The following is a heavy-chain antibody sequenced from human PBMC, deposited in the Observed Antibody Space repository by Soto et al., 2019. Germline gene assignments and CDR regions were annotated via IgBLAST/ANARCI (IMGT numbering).Heavy chain of an antibody. J-gene: IGHJ5*02. V-gene: IGHV2-26*01. CDR3: ARIVFDSSCYYLKGNWFDP. D-gene: IGHD3-22*01. CDR2: ISSKDEK. Sequence: QVTLKESGPVLVKPTESLTLTCTVSGFSLTDARTGVSWIRQPPGKALERLAHISSKDEKTYSTSLKERLSISRDTSKSQVVLTMTDMDPVDTATYYCARIVFDSSCYYLKGNWFDPWGQGTLVTVSS. CDR1: GFSLTDARTG.